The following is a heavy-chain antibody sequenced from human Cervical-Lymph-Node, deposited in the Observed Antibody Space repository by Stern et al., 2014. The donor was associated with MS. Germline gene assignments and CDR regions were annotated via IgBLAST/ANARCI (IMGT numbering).Heavy chain of an antibody. CDR2: MSGNGVST. J-gene: IGHJ4*02. CDR1: GFTFNNYA. Sequence: EVQLVESGGGLVQPGGSLRLSCAASGFTFNNYAMTWVRQAPGKGLEWVSGMSGNGVSTYYADSVKGRFTISRDNSRNTLFLQMNSLRAEDTAVYYCAKAIVVVIATSGYFDYWGQGTLVTVSS. D-gene: IGHD3-22*01. CDR3: AKAIVVVIATSGYFDY. V-gene: IGHV3-23*04.